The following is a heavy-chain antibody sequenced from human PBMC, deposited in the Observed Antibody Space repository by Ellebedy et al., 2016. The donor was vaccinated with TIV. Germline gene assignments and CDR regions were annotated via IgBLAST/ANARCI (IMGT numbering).Heavy chain of an antibody. D-gene: IGHD2-21*02. J-gene: IGHJ4*02. Sequence: PGGSLRLSCVGSGFTFSSYWMHWVRQAPGKGLVWVSRIKSDGSNTICADSVKGRFTISRDNAKNTLYLQMNSLRAEDTALYYCSRELADCGGDCLVYWGQGTLVTVSS. V-gene: IGHV3-74*01. CDR3: SRELADCGGDCLVY. CDR1: GFTFSSYW. CDR2: IKSDGSNT.